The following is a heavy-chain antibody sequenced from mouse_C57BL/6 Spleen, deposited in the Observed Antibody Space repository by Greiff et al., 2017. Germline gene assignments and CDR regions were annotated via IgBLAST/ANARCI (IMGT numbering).Heavy chain of an antibody. V-gene: IGHV2-5*01. CDR1: GFSLTSYG. J-gene: IGHJ4*01. CDR3: ATPITTVVATGAMDY. D-gene: IGHD1-1*01. Sequence: VQLKESGPGLVQPSQSLSITCTVSGFSLTSYGVHWVRQSPGKGLEWLGVIWRGGSTDYTAAFMSRLSITKDNSKSQVFFKMNSLQADDTAIYYCATPITTVVATGAMDYWGQGTSVTVSS. CDR2: IWRGGST.